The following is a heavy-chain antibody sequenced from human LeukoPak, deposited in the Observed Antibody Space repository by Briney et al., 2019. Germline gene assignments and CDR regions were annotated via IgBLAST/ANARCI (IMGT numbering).Heavy chain of an antibody. CDR2: TTNSGNSK. J-gene: IGHJ4*02. Sequence: GGSLRLSCAASEFTFSSYSMNRVRQAPGKGLEWVSYTTNSGNSKSYADSVKGRFTISRDNTKNSLYLQMNGLRAEDTAVYYCARDLGYCTNGVCHTRFDYWGQGTLVAVSS. V-gene: IGHV3-48*01. D-gene: IGHD2-8*01. CDR1: EFTFSSYS. CDR3: ARDLGYCTNGVCHTRFDY.